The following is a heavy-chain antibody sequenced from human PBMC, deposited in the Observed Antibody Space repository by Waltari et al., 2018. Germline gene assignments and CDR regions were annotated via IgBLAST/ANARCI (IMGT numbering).Heavy chain of an antibody. CDR3: AREDGSSSPGLFDY. D-gene: IGHD6-6*01. V-gene: IGHV4-34*01. CDR1: GGSFSGYY. J-gene: IGHJ4*02. CDR2: INHSGST. Sequence: QVQLQQWGAGLLKPSETLSLTCAVYGGSFSGYYWSWIRQPPGKGLEWIGEINHSGSTNYNPSLKSRVTISVDTSKNQFSLKLSSVTAADTAVYYCAREDGSSSPGLFDYWGQGTLVTVSS.